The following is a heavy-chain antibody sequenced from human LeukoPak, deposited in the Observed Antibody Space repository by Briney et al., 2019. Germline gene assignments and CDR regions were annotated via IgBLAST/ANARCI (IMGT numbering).Heavy chain of an antibody. CDR2: ISGSGGST. CDR1: GFTFSSYA. Sequence: PGGSLRLSCAASGFTFSSYAMSWVRQAPGKGLEWVSAISGSGGSTYYAHSVKGRFTISRDNSKNTLYLQMNSLRAEDTAVYYCAKMQQWLVRSPCDYWGQGTLVTVSS. J-gene: IGHJ4*02. D-gene: IGHD6-19*01. V-gene: IGHV3-23*01. CDR3: AKMQQWLVRSPCDY.